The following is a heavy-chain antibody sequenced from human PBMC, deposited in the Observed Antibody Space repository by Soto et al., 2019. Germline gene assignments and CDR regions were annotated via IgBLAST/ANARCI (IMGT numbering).Heavy chain of an antibody. V-gene: IGHV3-23*01. Sequence: RLSCAASGFTFSSYALSWVRQGPGKGLEWVSGISGSGDSKHYSDSLKGRFTISRDNSVNTLYLQMSRLRTEDTAVYYCAHPRGYGVFDAVDIWGQGTMVTVSS. CDR3: AHPRGYGVFDAVDI. CDR2: ISGSGDSK. CDR1: GFTFSSYA. D-gene: IGHD4-17*01. J-gene: IGHJ3*02.